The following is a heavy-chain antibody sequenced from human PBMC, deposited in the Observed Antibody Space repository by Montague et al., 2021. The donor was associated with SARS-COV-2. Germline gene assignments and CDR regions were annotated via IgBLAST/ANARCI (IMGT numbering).Heavy chain of an antibody. Sequence: TLSLICTVSGDSITSKTHYWVWLRQPAGKGLEWNGRLLTSGDTNFXPPLKSRITISRDTSKNEFYLKLSSVTAADTAVYYCARDSPHVGCWSGRYGYKYYMDIWGKGTTVTVS. V-gene: IGHV4-61*02. CDR1: GDSITSKTHY. CDR3: ARDSPHVGCWSGRYGYKYYMDI. D-gene: IGHD3-3*01. J-gene: IGHJ6*03. CDR2: LLTSGDT.